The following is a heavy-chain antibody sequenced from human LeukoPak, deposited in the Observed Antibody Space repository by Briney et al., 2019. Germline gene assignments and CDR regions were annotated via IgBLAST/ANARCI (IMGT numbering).Heavy chain of an antibody. V-gene: IGHV4-59*01. CDR2: IYYSGST. CDR3: AGHGKYYGSGSYDY. D-gene: IGHD3-10*01. CDR1: GGSISSYY. J-gene: IGHJ4*02. Sequence: PSETLSLTCTASGGSISSYYWSWIRQPPGKGLEWIGYIYYSGSTNYNPSLKSRVTISVDTSKNQFSLKLSSVTAADTAVYYCAGHGKYYGSGSYDYWGQGTLVTVSS.